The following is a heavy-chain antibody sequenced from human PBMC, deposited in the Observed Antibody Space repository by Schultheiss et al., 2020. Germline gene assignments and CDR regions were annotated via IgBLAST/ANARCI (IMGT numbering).Heavy chain of an antibody. CDR1: GYTFTGYY. J-gene: IGHJ5*02. V-gene: IGHV1-2*06. CDR2: INPNSGGT. D-gene: IGHD3-10*01. Sequence: ASVKVSCKASGYTFTGYYMHWVRQAPGQGLEWMGRINPNSGGTNYAQKFQGRVTMTRDTSISTAYMELSRLRSDDTAVYYCARGGRFGELLFWRQYNWFDPWGQGTLVTVSS. CDR3: ARGGRFGELLFWRQYNWFDP.